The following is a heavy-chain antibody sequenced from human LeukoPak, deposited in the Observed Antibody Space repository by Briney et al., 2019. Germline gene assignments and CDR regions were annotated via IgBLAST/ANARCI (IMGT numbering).Heavy chain of an antibody. CDR2: IYYSGST. CDR3: ARGGGDYYYYDSSGKSEYFQH. Sequence: PSETLSLTCTVSGGSISSYYWSWIRQPPGKGLEWIRCIYYSGSTNYNPSLKSRVTISVDTSKNQFSLKLSSVTAADTAVYYCARGGGDYYYYDSSGKSEYFQHWGQGTLVTVSS. V-gene: IGHV4-59*01. CDR1: GGSISSYY. J-gene: IGHJ1*01. D-gene: IGHD3-22*01.